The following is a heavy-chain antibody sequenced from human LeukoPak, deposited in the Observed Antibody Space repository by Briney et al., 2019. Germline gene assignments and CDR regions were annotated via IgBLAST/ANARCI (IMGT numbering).Heavy chain of an antibody. CDR3: ARGPGGSTFDY. Sequence: GGSLRLSCAASGFTFSSYSMNWVRQAPGKGLEWVSSISSSSSYTYYADSVKGRFTISRDNAKNSLYLQMNSLRAEDTAVYYCARGPGGSTFDYWGQGTLVTVSS. V-gene: IGHV3-21*01. CDR1: GFTFSSYS. D-gene: IGHD3-16*01. J-gene: IGHJ4*02. CDR2: ISSSSSYT.